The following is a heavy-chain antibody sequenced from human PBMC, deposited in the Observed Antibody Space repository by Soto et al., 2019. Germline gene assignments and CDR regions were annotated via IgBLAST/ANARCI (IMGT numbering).Heavy chain of an antibody. V-gene: IGHV1-69*13. CDR2: IIPIFGTA. CDR1: GGTFSSYA. CDR3: ARVGSGSYYNPNFDY. Sequence: SVKVSCKASGGTFSSYAISWVRQAPGQGLEWMGGIIPIFGTANYAQKFQGRVTITADESTSTAYMGLSSLRSEDTAVYYCARVGSGSYYNPNFDYWGQGTLVTVSS. D-gene: IGHD3-10*01. J-gene: IGHJ4*02.